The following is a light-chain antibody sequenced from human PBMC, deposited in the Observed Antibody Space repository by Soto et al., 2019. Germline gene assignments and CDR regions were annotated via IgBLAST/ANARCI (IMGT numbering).Light chain of an antibody. J-gene: IGKJ3*01. CDR3: QQANSFPFT. CDR2: AAS. V-gene: IGKV1-12*01. CDR1: QGISSW. Sequence: DIQMTQSPSSVSASVGDRVTITCRASQGISSWVAWYQQKPGKAPELLIYAASSLQSGVPSRFSGSGSGTDFTLTISSLQPEDFATYYCQQANSFPFTFGPGTKVDIK.